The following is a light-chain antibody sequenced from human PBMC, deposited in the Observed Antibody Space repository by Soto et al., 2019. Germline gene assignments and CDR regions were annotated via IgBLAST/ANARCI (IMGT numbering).Light chain of an antibody. CDR3: QQYNDWPLT. CDR1: QSVNSN. V-gene: IGKV3-15*01. CDR2: GAS. Sequence: EQVMTQSPAALSVSPGERATLSCRASQSVNSNLAWYQKKPGQAPMLLLYGASTRATGIPARVSGSASGTEFTHTVSSLQSEDSAVYYGQQYNDWPLTFGGGTKVEVK. J-gene: IGKJ4*01.